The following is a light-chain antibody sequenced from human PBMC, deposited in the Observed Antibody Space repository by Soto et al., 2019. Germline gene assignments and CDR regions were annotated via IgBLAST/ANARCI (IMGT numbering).Light chain of an antibody. CDR2: DII. V-gene: IGLV2-14*03. CDR1: SSDVGAYIF. J-gene: IGLJ2*01. CDR3: SSYAGSLVV. Sequence: QSVLTQPASVSGSPGQSITISCTGTSSDVGAYIFVSWYQQHPGKAPKLMIYDIINRPSGVSNRFSGSKSGNTAALTVSGLQAEDEAVYYCSSYAGSLVVFGGGTKLTVL.